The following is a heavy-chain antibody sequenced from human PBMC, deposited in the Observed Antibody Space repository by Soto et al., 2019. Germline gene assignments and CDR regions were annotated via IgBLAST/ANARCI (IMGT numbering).Heavy chain of an antibody. D-gene: IGHD2-2*01. CDR2: ISYSGSS. V-gene: IGHV4-31*03. Sequence: SETLSLTCTVSGGSNIRDGSSWSWIRQHPGKGLEWIAYISYSGSSYSNPSLKSRVTISADTSKNQFSLRLTSVTAADTAVYFCARATPAGSADFWGQGTLVTVYS. CDR1: GGSNIRDGSS. CDR3: ARATPAGSADF. J-gene: IGHJ4*02.